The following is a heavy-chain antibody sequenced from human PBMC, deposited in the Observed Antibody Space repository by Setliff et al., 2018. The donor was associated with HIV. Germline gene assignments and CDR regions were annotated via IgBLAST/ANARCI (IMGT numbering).Heavy chain of an antibody. J-gene: IGHJ6*02. Sequence: GGSLRLSCASSGFTFSSYAMTWVRQAPGKGLECVAVISGSGGDTYYADSVKGRFVISRDNPKNTLYLQMNSLRGDDTAMYYCAREMATTSYYGMDVWGQGTTVTVSS. CDR3: AREMATTSYYGMDV. CDR2: ISGSGGDT. D-gene: IGHD5-12*01. CDR1: GFTFSSYA. V-gene: IGHV3-23*01.